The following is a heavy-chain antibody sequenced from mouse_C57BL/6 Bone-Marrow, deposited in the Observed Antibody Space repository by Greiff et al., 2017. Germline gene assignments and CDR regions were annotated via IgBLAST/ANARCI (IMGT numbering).Heavy chain of an antibody. Sequence: EVKLVESGGDLVKPGGSLKLSCAASGFTFSSYGMSWVRQTPDKRLEWVATISSGGSYTYYPDSVKGRFTISRDNAKNTLYLQMSSLKSEDTAMYYCARAYYYGSWFAYWGQGTLVTVSA. J-gene: IGHJ3*01. CDR1: GFTFSSYG. CDR2: ISSGGSYT. V-gene: IGHV5-6*01. CDR3: ARAYYYGSWFAY. D-gene: IGHD1-1*01.